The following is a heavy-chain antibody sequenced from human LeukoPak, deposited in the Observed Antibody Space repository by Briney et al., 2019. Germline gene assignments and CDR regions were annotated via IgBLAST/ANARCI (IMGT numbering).Heavy chain of an antibody. D-gene: IGHD5-12*01. J-gene: IGHJ6*02. Sequence: PSETLSLTCGVSGDSMTTHYWSWIRQPPRKGLEWIGYIYYTRNTKYNPSLQSRVTISSDMSKKQFSLNLTSVTVADTAVYFCARESCYVMDPDYYYGLDVWGQGTTVAVSS. CDR1: GDSMTTHY. CDR3: ARESCYVMDPDYYYGLDV. V-gene: IGHV4-59*11. CDR2: IYYTRNT.